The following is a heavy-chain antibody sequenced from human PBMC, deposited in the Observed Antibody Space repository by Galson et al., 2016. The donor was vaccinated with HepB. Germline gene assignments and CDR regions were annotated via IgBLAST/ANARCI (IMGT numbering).Heavy chain of an antibody. Sequence: CAISGDSVSSNSAVWNWIRQSPSRGLEWLGRTYFKAKWYDDYALSVKSRITIIPDTSKNQFSLQLNSVTPEDTAVYYCARASVTMVRSVILNYYGLDVWGQGTTVTVSS. CDR3: ARASVTMVRSVILNYYGLDV. D-gene: IGHD3-10*01. CDR1: GDSVSSNSAV. V-gene: IGHV6-1*01. CDR2: TYFKAKWYD. J-gene: IGHJ6*02.